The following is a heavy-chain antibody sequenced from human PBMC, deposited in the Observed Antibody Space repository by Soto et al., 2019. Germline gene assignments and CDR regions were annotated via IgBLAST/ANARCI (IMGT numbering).Heavy chain of an antibody. D-gene: IGHD6-13*01. J-gene: IGHJ4*02. V-gene: IGHV4-59*08. CDR1: GDSISSYY. CDR2: IYYSGST. Sequence: SETLSLTCTVSGDSISSYYWSWIRQPPGKGLEWIGYIYYSGSTSYNPSLKSRVTISVDTSKNQFSLKLSSVTAADTAVYYCARRAAATSGHLGYFDYWGQGTRVT. CDR3: ARRAAATSGHLGYFDY.